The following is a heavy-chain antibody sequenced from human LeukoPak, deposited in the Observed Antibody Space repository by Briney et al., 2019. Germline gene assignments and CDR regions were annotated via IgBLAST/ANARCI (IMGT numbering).Heavy chain of an antibody. CDR2: INPNSGGT. Sequence: ASVKVSFKSSGYTFTGYYMHWVRQAPGQGLEGMGWINPNSGGTNYAQKFQGRVTMTRDTSISTAYMELSRLRSDDTAVYYCARAVRSYDAFDIWGQGTMVTVSS. CDR3: ARAVRSYDAFDI. V-gene: IGHV1-2*02. D-gene: IGHD1-26*01. J-gene: IGHJ3*02. CDR1: GYTFTGYY.